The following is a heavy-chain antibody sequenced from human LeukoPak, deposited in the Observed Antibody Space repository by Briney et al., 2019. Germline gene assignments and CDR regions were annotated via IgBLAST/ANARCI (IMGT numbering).Heavy chain of an antibody. V-gene: IGHV3-66*01. D-gene: IGHD3-22*01. CDR1: GIIVSTNY. CDR2: IYSDGNT. CDR3: ASLGQGYYDSSGYWRY. Sequence: GGSLRLSCAASGIIVSTNYMNWVRQAPGKGLEWVSVIYSDGNTYYTDSVKGRFIISRDNSKNTVYLQMNSLRGEDTAVYYCASLGQGYYDSSGYWRYWGQGTLVTVSS. J-gene: IGHJ4*02.